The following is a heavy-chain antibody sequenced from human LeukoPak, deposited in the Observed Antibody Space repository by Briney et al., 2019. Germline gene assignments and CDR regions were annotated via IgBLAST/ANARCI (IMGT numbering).Heavy chain of an antibody. D-gene: IGHD3-22*01. Sequence: NPSETLSLTCTVSAGSISSYYWSWIRQPPGKGLEWIGYIYYSGSTNYNPSLKSRVTISVDTSKNQFSLKLRSVTAADTAVYYCARVTGYMIEDYFDYWGQGTLVTVSS. V-gene: IGHV4-59*01. CDR3: ARVTGYMIEDYFDY. J-gene: IGHJ4*02. CDR2: IYYSGST. CDR1: AGSISSYY.